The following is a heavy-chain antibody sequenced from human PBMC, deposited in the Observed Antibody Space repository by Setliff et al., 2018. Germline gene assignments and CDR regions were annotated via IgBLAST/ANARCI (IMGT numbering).Heavy chain of an antibody. Sequence: GGSLRLSCATSGFTTSSFAMAWVRQAPGKGLEWVSIISGDGSFKDYSHSVKGRFTISRDGARTTLFLVMDNLSAGDTAVYYCAKPSITGWYFDGFHAWGQGTMVTVSS. CDR2: ISGDGSFK. V-gene: IGHV3-23*01. CDR3: AKPSITGWYFDGFHA. D-gene: IGHD6-19*01. CDR1: GFTTSSFA. J-gene: IGHJ3*01.